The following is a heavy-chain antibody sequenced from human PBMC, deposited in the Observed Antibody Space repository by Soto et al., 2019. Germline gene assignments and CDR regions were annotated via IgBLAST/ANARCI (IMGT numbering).Heavy chain of an antibody. CDR2: IVFGSGNT. V-gene: IGHV1-58*01. J-gene: IGHJ4*02. CDR3: AADPYYYDSSNYYSFDY. CDR1: GFTFSSSA. Sequence: EASVKVSCKASGFTFSSSAVQWVRQARGQRLEWIGWIVFGSGNTDYAQKFQDRVTITRDMSTSTAYMELSSLRSEDTAVYYCAADPYYYDSSNYYSFDYWGQGTLVTVSS. D-gene: IGHD3-22*01.